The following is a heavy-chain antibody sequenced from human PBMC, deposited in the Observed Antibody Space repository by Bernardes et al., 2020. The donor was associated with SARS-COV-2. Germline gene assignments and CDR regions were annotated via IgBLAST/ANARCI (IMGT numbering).Heavy chain of an antibody. CDR1: GYTFTSYG. CDR3: ARDRFWSGYLYYYYMDV. CDR2: ISAYNGNT. Sequence: ASVKVSCKASGYTFTSYGISWVRQAPGQVLEWMGWISAYNGNTNYAQKLQGRVTMTTDTSTSTAYMELRSLRSDDTAVYYCARDRFWSGYLYYYYMDVWGNGTTVTVSS. J-gene: IGHJ6*03. D-gene: IGHD3-3*01. V-gene: IGHV1-18*01.